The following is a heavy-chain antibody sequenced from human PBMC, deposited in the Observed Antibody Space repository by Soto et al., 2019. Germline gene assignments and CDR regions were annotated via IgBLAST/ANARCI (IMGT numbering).Heavy chain of an antibody. CDR2: IIPIFGTA. J-gene: IGHJ5*02. CDR3: ARDRSARVVGRASWFDP. D-gene: IGHD1-26*01. V-gene: IGHV1-69*13. Sequence: GASVKVSCKASGGTFSSYAISWVRQAPGQGLEWMGGIIPIFGTANYAQKFQGRVTITADESTSTAYMELSSLRSEDTAVYYCARDRSARVVGRASWFDPWGQGTLVTVSS. CDR1: GGTFSSYA.